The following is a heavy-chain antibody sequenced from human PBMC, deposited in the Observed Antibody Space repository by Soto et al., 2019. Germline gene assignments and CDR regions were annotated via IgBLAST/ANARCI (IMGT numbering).Heavy chain of an antibody. D-gene: IGHD5-12*01. J-gene: IGHJ5*02. CDR1: GGSISSGGYY. CDR3: ARWLQYDNWFDP. Sequence: LSLTCTVSGGSISSGGYYWSWIRQHPGKGLEWIGYIYYSGSTYYNPSLKSRVTISVDTSKNQFSLKLSSVTAADTAVYYCARWLQYDNWFDPWGQGTLVTVSS. CDR2: IYYSGST. V-gene: IGHV4-31*03.